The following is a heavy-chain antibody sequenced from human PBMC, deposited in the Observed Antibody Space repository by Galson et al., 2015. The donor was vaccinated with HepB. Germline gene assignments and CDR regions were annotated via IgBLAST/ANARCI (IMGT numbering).Heavy chain of an antibody. V-gene: IGHV3-33*08. Sequence: SLRLSCAASGFTFSSYGMHWVRQAPGKGLEWVAVIWYDGSNKYYADSVKGRFTISRDNSKNTLYLQMNSLRAEDTAVYYCARDHIAAAGTLDYWGQGTLVTVSS. CDR1: GFTFSSYG. CDR3: ARDHIAAAGTLDY. CDR2: IWYDGSNK. J-gene: IGHJ4*02. D-gene: IGHD6-13*01.